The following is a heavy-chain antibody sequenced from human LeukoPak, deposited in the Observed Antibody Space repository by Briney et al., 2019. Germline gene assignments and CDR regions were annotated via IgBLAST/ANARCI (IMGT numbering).Heavy chain of an antibody. D-gene: IGHD3-22*01. CDR1: GFTFSSYS. J-gene: IGHJ3*02. CDR2: ISSSSSTI. V-gene: IGHV3-48*01. Sequence: PGGSLRLSCAASGFTFSSYSMNWVRQAPGKGLEWVSYISSSSSTIYYADSVKGRFTISRDNAKNSLYLQMNSLRAEDTAVYYCASATLGYYYDSSGYYDAFDIWGQGTMVTVSS. CDR3: ASATLGYYYDSSGYYDAFDI.